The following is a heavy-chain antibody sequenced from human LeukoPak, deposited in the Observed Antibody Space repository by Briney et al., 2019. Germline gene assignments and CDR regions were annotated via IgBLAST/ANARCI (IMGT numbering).Heavy chain of an antibody. J-gene: IGHJ4*02. D-gene: IGHD1-26*01. CDR2: INPNSGDT. CDR1: GYTFTGYY. Sequence: ASVKVSCKASGYTFTGYYMHWVRQAPGQRLEWMGWINPNSGDTKYAQNFQDRVTMTRDTSISTAYVELSGLTSDDTALYYCARGSALQGARFPFAYWGQGTLVTVSS. CDR3: ARGSALQGARFPFAY. V-gene: IGHV1-2*02.